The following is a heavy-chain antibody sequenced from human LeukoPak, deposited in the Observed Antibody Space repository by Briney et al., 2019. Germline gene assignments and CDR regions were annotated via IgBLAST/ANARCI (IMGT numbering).Heavy chain of an antibody. CDR3: ARGSYGYDY. CDR2: INSDGSST. Sequence: GGSLRLSCAASGFTFSSYWMHWVRQGPGKGLVWVSRINSDGSSTTYADSVKGRFTISRDNAKNTLYLQMNSLRAEDTAVYYYARGSYGYDYWGQGTLVTVSS. J-gene: IGHJ4*02. V-gene: IGHV3-74*01. CDR1: GFTFSSYW. D-gene: IGHD5-18*01.